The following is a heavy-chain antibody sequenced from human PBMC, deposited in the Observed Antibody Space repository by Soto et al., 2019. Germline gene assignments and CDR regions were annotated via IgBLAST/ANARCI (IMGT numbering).Heavy chain of an antibody. D-gene: IGHD3-16*01. CDR2: GIHTGT. Sequence: GGSLRLSCAASGFIFSNYGMNWVRQAPGKGLEWVSGIHTGTYYTDSXKGRFXISXXXXKXXXFLQMNSLSAEDTAVYYWAKSXXAYLXYFQXWGXGX. CDR3: AKSXXAYLXYFQX. V-gene: IGHV3-23*03. CDR1: GFIFSNYG. J-gene: IGHJ1*01.